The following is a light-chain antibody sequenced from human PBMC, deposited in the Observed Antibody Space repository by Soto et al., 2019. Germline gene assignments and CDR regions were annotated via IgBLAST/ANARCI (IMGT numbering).Light chain of an antibody. J-gene: IGLJ3*02. V-gene: IGLV1-44*01. CDR2: TNN. CDR1: SSNIGSHV. Sequence: QSVLTQPPSASGTPGQRVTISCSGSSSNIGSHVVNWYQQVPGTAPKLLIYTNNQRPSGVPDRLSDSKSGTSASLAISGLQSEDEADYYCAAWDGSLQSGVFGGGTKLTVL. CDR3: AAWDGSLQSGV.